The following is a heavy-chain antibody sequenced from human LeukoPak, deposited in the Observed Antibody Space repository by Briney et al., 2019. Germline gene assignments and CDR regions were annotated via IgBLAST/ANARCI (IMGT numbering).Heavy chain of an antibody. CDR3: AKSNGYGLVGI. V-gene: IGHV4-59*12. J-gene: IGHJ3*02. CDR1: GGSISPYY. Sequence: SETLSLTCAVSGGSISPYYWSWIRQPPGKGLEWIGNIFYSGSTYYSPSLKSRVTISLDTSRNQFSLKLNSVTAADTAVYYCAKSNGYGLVGIWGQGTMVTVSS. D-gene: IGHD3-10*01. CDR2: IFYSGST.